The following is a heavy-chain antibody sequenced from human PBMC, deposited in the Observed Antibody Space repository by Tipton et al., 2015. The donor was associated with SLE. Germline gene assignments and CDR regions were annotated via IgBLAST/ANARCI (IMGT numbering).Heavy chain of an antibody. J-gene: IGHJ4*02. CDR3: AGRGDLVVEVAHLDY. CDR1: GGSISSSSYY. D-gene: IGHD2-21*01. V-gene: IGHV4-39*07. CDR2: IYYTGNT. Sequence: TLSLTCTVSGGSISSSSYYWGWIRQPPGKGLEWIGSIYYTGNTYYNPSLKSRVSISVDTSKNQFSLSLISVTAADTAVYYCAGRGDLVVEVAHLDYWGQGILVTVSS.